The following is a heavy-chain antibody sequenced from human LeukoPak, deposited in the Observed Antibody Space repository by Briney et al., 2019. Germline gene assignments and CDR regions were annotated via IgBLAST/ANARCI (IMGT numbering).Heavy chain of an antibody. CDR3: AKGTAMEHYFDY. D-gene: IGHD5-18*01. J-gene: IGHJ4*02. V-gene: IGHV3-23*01. CDR1: GMTVSSDG. CDR2: ISGSGGST. Sequence: CAASGMTVSSDGMSWVRQAPGKGLEWVSAISGSGGSTYYADSVRGRFTISRDNSKNTLYLQMNSLRAEDTAVYYCAKGTAMEHYFDYWGQGTLVTASS.